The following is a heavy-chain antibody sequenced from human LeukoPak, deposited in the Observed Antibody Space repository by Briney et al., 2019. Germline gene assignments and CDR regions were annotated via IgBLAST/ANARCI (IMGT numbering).Heavy chain of an antibody. D-gene: IGHD5-12*01. CDR3: AKVGPSGATGSFDY. Sequence: GGSLRLSCAASGFTVSSNYMSWVRQAPGKGLEWVSVIYSGGNTYYADSVKGRFTISRDNSKNTLSLQMNSLRAEDTAVYYCAKVGPSGATGSFDYWGQGTLVTVSS. CDR2: IYSGGNT. CDR1: GFTVSSNY. V-gene: IGHV3-53*01. J-gene: IGHJ4*02.